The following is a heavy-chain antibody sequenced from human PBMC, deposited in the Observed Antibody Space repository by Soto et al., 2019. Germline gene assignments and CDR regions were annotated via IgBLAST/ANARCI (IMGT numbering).Heavy chain of an antibody. Sequence: GSLRLSCAASGFTFSSYWMHWVRQAPGKGLVWVSRINSDGSSTSYADSVKGRFTISRDNAKNTLYLQMNSLRTEDSAVYYCARDSETNGYSYDYFDYWGQGTLVTVSS. V-gene: IGHV3-74*01. CDR1: GFTFSSYW. CDR3: ARDSETNGYSYDYFDY. CDR2: INSDGSST. J-gene: IGHJ4*02. D-gene: IGHD5-18*01.